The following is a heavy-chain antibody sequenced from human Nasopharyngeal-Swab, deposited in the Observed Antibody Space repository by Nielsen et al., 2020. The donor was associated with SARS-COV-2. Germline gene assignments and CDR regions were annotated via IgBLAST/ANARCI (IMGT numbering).Heavy chain of an antibody. V-gene: IGHV4-39*01. CDR2: INYSGST. CDR1: GGSISSSSYY. Sequence: SETLSLTCTVSGGSISSSSYYWGWIRQPPGKGLEWIGSINYSGSTYYNPSLKSRVTISVDTSKNQFSLKLSSVTAADTAVYYCARRIAVAGTGALDYWGQGTLVTVSS. J-gene: IGHJ4*02. D-gene: IGHD6-19*01. CDR3: ARRIAVAGTGALDY.